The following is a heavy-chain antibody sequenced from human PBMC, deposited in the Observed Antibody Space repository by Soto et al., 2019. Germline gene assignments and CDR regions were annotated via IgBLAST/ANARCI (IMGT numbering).Heavy chain of an antibody. Sequence: RGSLLLSCTFSVFTFSICTMNWVRQAPGKGLEWVSSISTSSTYIYYADSVKGRFTISRDNAKDSLYLNMNNLRADDTAVYYCAKGRTHFDYWGQGTMVTVSS. V-gene: IGHV3-21*01. CDR2: ISTSSTYI. J-gene: IGHJ4*02. CDR1: VFTFSICT. D-gene: IGHD2-2*01. CDR3: AKGRTHFDY.